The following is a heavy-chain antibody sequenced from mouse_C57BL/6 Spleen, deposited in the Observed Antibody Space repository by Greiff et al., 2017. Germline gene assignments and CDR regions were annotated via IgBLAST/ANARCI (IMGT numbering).Heavy chain of an antibody. Sequence: QVQLQQPGAELVRPGSSVKLSCKASGYTFTSYWMHWVKQRPIQGLEWIGNIDPSDSETHYNQKFKDKATLTVDKSSSTAYMQLSSLTSEDSAVYYCARSVGLLSYAMDYWGQGTSVTVSS. J-gene: IGHJ4*01. D-gene: IGHD2-10*01. CDR1: GYTFTSYW. CDR3: ARSVGLLSYAMDY. CDR2: IDPSDSET. V-gene: IGHV1-52*01.